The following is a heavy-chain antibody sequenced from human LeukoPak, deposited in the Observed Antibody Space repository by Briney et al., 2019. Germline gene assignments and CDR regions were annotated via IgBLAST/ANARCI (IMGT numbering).Heavy chain of an antibody. Sequence: SETLSLTCTVSGGSISSYYWSWIRQPPGKGLEWIGYIYYSGSTNYNPSLKSRVTISVDTSKNQFSLKLSSVTAADTAVYYCARDHGYDFWSGSIRPFDGAFDIWGQGTMVTVSS. J-gene: IGHJ3*02. D-gene: IGHD3/OR15-3a*01. CDR1: GGSISSYY. CDR2: IYYSGST. CDR3: ARDHGYDFWSGSIRPFDGAFDI. V-gene: IGHV4-59*01.